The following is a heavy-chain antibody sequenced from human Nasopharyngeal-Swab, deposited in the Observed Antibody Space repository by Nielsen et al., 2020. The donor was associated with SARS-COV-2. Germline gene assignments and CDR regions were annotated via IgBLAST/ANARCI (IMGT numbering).Heavy chain of an antibody. D-gene: IGHD4-17*01. V-gene: IGHV7-4-1*02. Sequence: WALQAPGQGLEWMGWINTNTGNPTYAQGFTGRFVFSLDTSVSTAYLQISSLKAEDTAVYYCAREPLPGYGDYGYWGQGTLVTVSS. J-gene: IGHJ4*02. CDR3: AREPLPGYGDYGY. CDR2: INTNTGNP.